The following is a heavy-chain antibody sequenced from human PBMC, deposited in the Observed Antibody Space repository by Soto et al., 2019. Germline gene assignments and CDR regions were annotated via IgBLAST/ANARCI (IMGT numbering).Heavy chain of an antibody. J-gene: IGHJ4*02. Sequence: GASVKVSCKASGYTFTSYAMHWVRQAPGQRLEWMGWINAGNGNTKYSQKFQGRVTITRDTSASTAYMELSSLRSEDTAVYYCAREGDDYGDYVGVSFDYWGQGTLVTVSS. D-gene: IGHD4-17*01. CDR2: INAGNGNT. CDR1: GYTFTSYA. CDR3: AREGDDYGDYVGVSFDY. V-gene: IGHV1-3*01.